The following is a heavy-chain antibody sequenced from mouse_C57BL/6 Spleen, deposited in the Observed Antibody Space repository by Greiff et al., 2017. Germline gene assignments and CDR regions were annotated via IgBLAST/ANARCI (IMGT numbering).Heavy chain of an antibody. Sequence: VQLQQSGPELVKPGASVKISCKASGYSFTGYYMHWVKQSSEKSLEWIGEINPSTGGTSYNQKFKGKATLTVDKSSSTAYMQLKSLTSEDSAVYYCAGVDYDYSFAYWGQGTLVTVSA. V-gene: IGHV1-43*01. CDR3: AGVDYDYSFAY. J-gene: IGHJ3*01. CDR2: INPSTGGT. CDR1: GYSFTGYY. D-gene: IGHD2-4*01.